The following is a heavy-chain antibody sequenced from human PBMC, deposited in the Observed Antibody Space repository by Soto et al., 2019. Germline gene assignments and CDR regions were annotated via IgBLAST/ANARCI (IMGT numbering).Heavy chain of an antibody. D-gene: IGHD3-10*01. V-gene: IGHV1-3*01. CDR3: ARDVGFGLSDY. CDR1: GYTFTSYA. Sequence: QVQLVQSGAEVKKPGASVKVSCKTSGYTFTSYAMLWVRQAPGQRLEWMGWINAGNGTTKYSQKFPGRVTSTRDISASTDYMDLSSLRSEDTAVYCCARDVGFGLSDYWGQGTLVTVSS. J-gene: IGHJ4*02. CDR2: INAGNGTT.